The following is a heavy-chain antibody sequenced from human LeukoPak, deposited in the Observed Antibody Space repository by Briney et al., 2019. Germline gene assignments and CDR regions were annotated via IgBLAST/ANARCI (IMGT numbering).Heavy chain of an antibody. CDR1: GYTFTSYY. D-gene: IGHD1-26*01. CDR2: INPSGGST. V-gene: IGHV1-46*01. Sequence: ASVKVSCKASGYTFTSYYMHWVRQAPGQGLEWMGIINPSGGSTSYAQKFQGRVTMTRDTSTSTVYMELSSLRSEDTAVYYCARGPVGGESYYYFDYWGQGTLVTVSS. CDR3: ARGPVGGESYYYFDY. J-gene: IGHJ4*02.